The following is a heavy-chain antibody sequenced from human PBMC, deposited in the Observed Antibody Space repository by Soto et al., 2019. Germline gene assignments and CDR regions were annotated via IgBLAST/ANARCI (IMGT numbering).Heavy chain of an antibody. Sequence: SETLSLTCSVSGGSISSVSYYWGWIRQPPGKGLEWIGSIYYSGSAYYSQSLKSRVTMSVDTSKNQLSLELRSVTAADTAVYYCARLHCNSPNCVPLDPWGQGTLVTVSS. CDR2: IYYSGSA. D-gene: IGHD2-2*01. CDR1: GGSISSVSYY. J-gene: IGHJ5*02. CDR3: ARLHCNSPNCVPLDP. V-gene: IGHV4-39*01.